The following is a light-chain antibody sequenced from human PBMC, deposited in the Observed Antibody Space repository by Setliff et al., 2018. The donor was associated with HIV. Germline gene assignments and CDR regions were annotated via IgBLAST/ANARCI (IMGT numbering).Light chain of an antibody. CDR3: SSYTSSSTPDV. J-gene: IGLJ1*01. CDR1: SSDVGGYNY. Sequence: QSALTQPASVSGSPGQSITISCTGTSSDVGGYNYVSWYQQHPGKAPKLMIYEVSNRPSGVSNRLSGSKSGNTASLTISGLQAEDEADYYCSSYTSSSTPDVFGTGTKVTVL. CDR2: EVS. V-gene: IGLV2-14*01.